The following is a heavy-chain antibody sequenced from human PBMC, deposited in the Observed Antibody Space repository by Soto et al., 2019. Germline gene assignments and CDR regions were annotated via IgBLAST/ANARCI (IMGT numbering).Heavy chain of an antibody. J-gene: IGHJ4*02. CDR1: GFIFSNYA. Sequence: EVQLLESGGGFVQPGGSLRLSCAASGFIFSNYAMTWVRQAPGEGLEWVSGITSTGSSTYYGDSVKGRFTISRDNSKNTLFLQINSLRAVDTAVYYCAKGAEGYVVSSLDFWGQGTLVSVSS. CDR3: AKGAEGYVVSSLDF. D-gene: IGHD5-12*01. V-gene: IGHV3-23*01. CDR2: ITSTGSST.